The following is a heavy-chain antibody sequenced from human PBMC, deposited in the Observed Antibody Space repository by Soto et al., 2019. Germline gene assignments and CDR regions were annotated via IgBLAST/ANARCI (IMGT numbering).Heavy chain of an antibody. D-gene: IGHD1-26*01. CDR2: ISGSGGST. V-gene: IGHV3-23*01. Sequence: GGSLRLSCAASGFTFSSYAMSWVRQAPGKGLEWVSAISGSGGSTYYADSVKGRFTISRDNSKNTLYLQMNSRRDEDTAVYYCAKDADPKWELRPDYYYYGMDVWGQGTTVTVSS. CDR1: GFTFSSYA. CDR3: AKDADPKWELRPDYYYYGMDV. J-gene: IGHJ6*02.